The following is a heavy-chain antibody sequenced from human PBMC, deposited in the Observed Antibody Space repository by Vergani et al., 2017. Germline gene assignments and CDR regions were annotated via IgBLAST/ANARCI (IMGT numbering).Heavy chain of an antibody. CDR2: FDPEDGET. J-gene: IGHJ5*02. CDR3: ARLSIGLGIAAAEGWFDP. CDR1: GYTLTELS. Sequence: QVQLVQSGAEVKKPGASVKVSCKVSGYTLTELSMHWVRQAPGKGLEWMGGFDPEDGETIYAQKFQGRVTMTEDTSTDTAYMELSSLRSEDTAVYYCARLSIGLGIAAAEGWFDPWGQGTLVTVSS. V-gene: IGHV1-24*01. D-gene: IGHD6-13*01.